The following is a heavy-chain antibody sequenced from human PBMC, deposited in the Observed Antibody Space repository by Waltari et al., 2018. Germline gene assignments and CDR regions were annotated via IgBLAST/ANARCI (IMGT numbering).Heavy chain of an antibody. CDR1: GSTFTSYD. V-gene: IGHV1-8*01. D-gene: IGHD6-13*01. Sequence: QVQLVQSGAEVKKPGASVKVYCKASGSTFTSYDINWVRQATGQGPEWLGWMNPNSGNTGYAQKFQDRVTMTTNTSISTAYMELSSLTSEDTAVYYCARGAATGKGANWFDPWGQGTLVTVSS. CDR2: MNPNSGNT. J-gene: IGHJ5*02. CDR3: ARGAATGKGANWFDP.